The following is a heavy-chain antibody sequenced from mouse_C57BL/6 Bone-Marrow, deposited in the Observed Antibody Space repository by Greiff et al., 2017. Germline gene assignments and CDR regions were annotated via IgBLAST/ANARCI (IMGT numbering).Heavy chain of an antibody. V-gene: IGHV14-4*01. CDR1: GFNIKDDY. CDR2: IDPENGDT. D-gene: IGHD4-1*01. J-gene: IGHJ2*01. CDR3: TTTNWDFFDY. Sequence: VQLQQSGAELVRPGASVKLSCTASGFNIKDDYMHWVKQRPEQGLEWIGWIDPENGDTEYASKFQGKATITSDTSSNTAYLQLSSLTSEYTAVYYCTTTNWDFFDYWGQATTLTVSS.